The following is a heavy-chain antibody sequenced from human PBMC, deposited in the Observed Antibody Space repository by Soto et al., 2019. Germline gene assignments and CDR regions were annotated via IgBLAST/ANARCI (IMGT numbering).Heavy chain of an antibody. CDR3: ARPARRYYDFWSGYQTLYWSYGIDV. J-gene: IGHJ6*02. CDR1: GYTFTSYG. V-gene: IGHV1-18*04. D-gene: IGHD3-3*01. Sequence: ASVKVSCKASGYTFTSYGISWVRQAPGQGLEWMGWISAYNGNTNYAQKLQGRVTMTTDTSTSTAYMELRSLRSDDTAVYYCARPARRYYDFWSGYQTLYWSYGIDVCGQGTTVTVSS. CDR2: ISAYNGNT.